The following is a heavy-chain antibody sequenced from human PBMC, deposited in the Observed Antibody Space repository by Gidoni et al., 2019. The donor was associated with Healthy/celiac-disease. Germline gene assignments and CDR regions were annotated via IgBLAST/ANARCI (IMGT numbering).Heavy chain of an antibody. D-gene: IGHD6-19*01. J-gene: IGHJ3*02. CDR3: ARGAYPKYSSGWYAYPLGAFDI. CDR1: GGSFSGYY. V-gene: IGHV4-34*01. Sequence: QVQLQQWGAGLLKPSETLSLTCAVYGGSFSGYYLSWIRQPPGKGLEWIGEINHSGSTNYNASLKSRVTISVDTSKNQFSLKLSSVTAADTAVYYCARGAYPKYSSGWYAYPLGAFDIWGQGTMVTVSS. CDR2: INHSGST.